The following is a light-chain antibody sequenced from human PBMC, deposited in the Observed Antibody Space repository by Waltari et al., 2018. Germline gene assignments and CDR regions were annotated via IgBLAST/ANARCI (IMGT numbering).Light chain of an antibody. J-gene: IGKJ1*01. V-gene: IGKV3-20*01. CDR1: QSVSRS. CDR3: QHYVRLPVS. CDR2: GAS. Sequence: VLTQSPGTLSLSPGERATLSCRASQSVSRSLAWYQQKPGPAPRLLIYGASSRATGVPDRFSGSGSGTDFSLTISRLEPEDFAVYYCQHYVRLPVSFGQGTKVEIK.